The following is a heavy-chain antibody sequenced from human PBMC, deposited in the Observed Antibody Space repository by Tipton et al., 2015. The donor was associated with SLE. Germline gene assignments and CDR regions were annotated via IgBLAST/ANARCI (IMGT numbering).Heavy chain of an antibody. CDR2: INHSGST. D-gene: IGHD6-13*01. J-gene: IGHJ4*02. CDR3: ARDLGSSGSFDY. Sequence: TLSLTCAVYGVSFSGYYWSWIRQPPGKGLEWIGEINHSGSTNYNPSLKSRVTISVDTSKNQFSLKLSPVTAADTAVYYCARDLGSSGSFDYWGQGTLVTVSS. V-gene: IGHV4-34*01. CDR1: GVSFSGYY.